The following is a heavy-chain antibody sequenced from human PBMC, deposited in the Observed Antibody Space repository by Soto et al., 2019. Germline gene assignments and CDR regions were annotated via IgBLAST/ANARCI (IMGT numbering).Heavy chain of an antibody. J-gene: IGHJ4*02. V-gene: IGHV3-48*01. D-gene: IGHD5-18*01. Sequence: GWSLRLCCAASGFTVSSYSINWVRQAPGKGLEWVSYISSSSSTIYYADSVKGRFTISRDNAKNSLYLQMNSLRAEDTAVYYCARDYSSYGPFDYWGQGALVTVSS. CDR2: ISSSSSTI. CDR1: GFTVSSYS. CDR3: ARDYSSYGPFDY.